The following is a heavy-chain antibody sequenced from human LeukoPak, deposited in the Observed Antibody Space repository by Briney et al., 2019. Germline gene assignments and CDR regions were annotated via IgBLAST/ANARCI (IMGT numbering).Heavy chain of an antibody. CDR2: NYHSGTTYSGST. D-gene: IGHD5-18*01. CDR1: GPSMSNYY. J-gene: IGHJ4*02. V-gene: IGHV4-39*07. Sequence: SETLSLTCNVSGPSMSNYYWVWIRQPPGKGREGIGSNYHSGTTYSGSTYYNPSLKSRVTISLDTSKNQFSLKVGSMPAADTAVYYCARAGGYGLIDYWGQGTMVTVSS. CDR3: ARAGGYGLIDY.